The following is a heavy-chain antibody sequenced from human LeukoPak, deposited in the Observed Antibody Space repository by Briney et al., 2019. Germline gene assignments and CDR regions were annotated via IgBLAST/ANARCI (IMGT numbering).Heavy chain of an antibody. CDR3: ASLSSGWTAYYYYGMDV. CDR2: INHSGST. Sequence: PSETLSLTCAVYGGSFSGYYWSWIRQPPGKGLEWIGEINHSGSTNYNPSLKSRVTISVDTSKNQFSLKLSSVTAADTAVYYCASLSSGWTAYYYYGMDVWDQGTTVTVSS. J-gene: IGHJ6*02. D-gene: IGHD6-19*01. V-gene: IGHV4-34*01. CDR1: GGSFSGYY.